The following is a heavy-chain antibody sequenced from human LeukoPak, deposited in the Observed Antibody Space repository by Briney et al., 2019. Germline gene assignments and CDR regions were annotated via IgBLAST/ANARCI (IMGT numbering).Heavy chain of an antibody. Sequence: GGSLRLSCAASGFTFSSYSMNWVRQAPGKVLEWVAGISYDGKNRYYADSVKGRFTISRDNSKNTLFLQMNSLRAEDTAVYYCARERFLDGDYVFDFWGQGTLVTVSS. CDR3: ARERFLDGDYVFDF. V-gene: IGHV3-30*03. D-gene: IGHD4-17*01. CDR2: ISYDGKNR. CDR1: GFTFSSYS. J-gene: IGHJ4*02.